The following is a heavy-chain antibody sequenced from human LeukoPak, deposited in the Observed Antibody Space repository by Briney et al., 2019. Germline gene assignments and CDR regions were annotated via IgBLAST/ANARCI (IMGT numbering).Heavy chain of an antibody. CDR1: GGSFSGYS. J-gene: IGHJ4*02. D-gene: IGHD5-18*01. Sequence: SETLSLTCAVYGGSFSGYSWNWIRQPPVKGLEWIGEINHSGGTNYNPSLKSRVTISVDTSKNQFSLKLSSVTAADTAVYYCARDKYSYGLDYWGQGTLVTVSS. V-gene: IGHV4-34*01. CDR2: INHSGGT. CDR3: ARDKYSYGLDY.